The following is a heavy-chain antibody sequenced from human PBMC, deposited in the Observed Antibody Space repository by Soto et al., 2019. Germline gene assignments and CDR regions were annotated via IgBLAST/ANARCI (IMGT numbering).Heavy chain of an antibody. CDR2: ISAYNGNT. Sequence: QVQLVQSGAEVKKPGASVKVSCKADGYPFSTHGITWVRQAPGQGPEWMGWISAYNGNTYSAEKFKGRVTMTTDTSTGTAYMALRSLRSDDTAVYYRARDARGPISDSYFDYWGQGALVIVA. V-gene: IGHV1-18*04. J-gene: IGHJ4*02. D-gene: IGHD3-10*01. CDR1: GYPFSTHG. CDR3: ARDARGPISDSYFDY.